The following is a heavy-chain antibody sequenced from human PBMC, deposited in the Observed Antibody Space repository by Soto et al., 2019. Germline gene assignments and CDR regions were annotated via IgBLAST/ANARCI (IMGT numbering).Heavy chain of an antibody. J-gene: IGHJ4*02. CDR1: GFTFRSYG. CDR3: AKIKSRTIALSGSCDY. V-gene: IGHV3-30*18. Sequence: QVQLVESGGGVVQPGRSLRLSCAASGFTFRSYGMNWVRQAPGKGLELVAVISYDENNKYYADSVKGRFTISRDNSKNTLYLKMKSLRAEDTAVYFCAKIKSRTIALSGSCDYWGQGTLVTVSS. CDR2: ISYDENNK. D-gene: IGHD6-19*01.